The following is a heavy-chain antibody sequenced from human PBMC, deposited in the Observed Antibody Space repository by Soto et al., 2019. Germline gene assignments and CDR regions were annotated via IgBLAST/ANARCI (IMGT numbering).Heavy chain of an antibody. D-gene: IGHD6-19*01. Sequence: QVQLVQSGGEVKKPGASVKVSCRASGYTFTSYGISWVRQAPGQGLEWLGWTSAYMVTNYAQKFQGRITMTTDTSTSTAYMELRSLRFDDTAVYYCARYSGGRAIFDAWGQGTLVTVSS. V-gene: IGHV1-18*01. J-gene: IGHJ4*02. CDR1: GYTFTSYG. CDR3: ARYSGGRAIFDA. CDR2: TSAYMVT.